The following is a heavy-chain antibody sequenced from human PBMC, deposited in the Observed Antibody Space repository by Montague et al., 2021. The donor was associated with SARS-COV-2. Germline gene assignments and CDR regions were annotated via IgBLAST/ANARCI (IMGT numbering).Heavy chain of an antibody. V-gene: IGHV2-5*01. Sequence: VKPTQTLTLTCTFSGFSLSTPNVGVAWIRQPPGKALEWLAVIYSNGDKRYSPSLQRRLTITMDTSRNQVVLSLTNVDPLDTATYYCAHLIRYYDIFTGIPFDDWGQGTQVTVSS. CDR1: GFSLSTPNVG. D-gene: IGHD3-9*01. J-gene: IGHJ4*02. CDR3: AHLIRYYDIFTGIPFDD. CDR2: IYSNGDK.